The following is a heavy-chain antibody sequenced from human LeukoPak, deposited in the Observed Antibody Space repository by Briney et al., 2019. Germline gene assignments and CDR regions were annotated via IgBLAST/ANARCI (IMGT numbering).Heavy chain of an antibody. V-gene: IGHV1-2*02. Sequence: GASVKLSFNSSVYICTVYYRYWVRRPPGQALERRGWINPNSGGTNYAQQFQGRVTRTRDTSISTGYMQLSRLRSGDTAVYYCARAVVPAAMRVVFDYWGEGTLVPVSS. CDR2: INPNSGGT. D-gene: IGHD2-2*01. J-gene: IGHJ4*02. CDR3: ARAVVPAAMRVVFDY. CDR1: VYICTVYY.